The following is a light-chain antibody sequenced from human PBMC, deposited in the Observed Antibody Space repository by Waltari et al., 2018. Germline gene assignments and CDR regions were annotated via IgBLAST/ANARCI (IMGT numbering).Light chain of an antibody. CDR2: AAS. Sequence: MTQSPSSLSASVGDRVTITCRASQSISSYLNWYQQKPGNAPKLLIYAASSLQSGVPSRFSGSGSGTDFTLTISSLQPEDFGTYYCQQSYSTPRFTFGPGTKVEIK. CDR3: QQSYSTPRFT. CDR1: QSISSY. J-gene: IGKJ3*01. V-gene: IGKV1-39*01.